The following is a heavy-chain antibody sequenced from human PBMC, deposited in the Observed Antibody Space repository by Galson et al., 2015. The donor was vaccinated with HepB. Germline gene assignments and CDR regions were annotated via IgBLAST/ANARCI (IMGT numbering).Heavy chain of an antibody. D-gene: IGHD6-13*01. Sequence: SLRLSCAASGFTFSSYWMSWVRQAPGKGLEWVANIKQDGSEKYYVDSVKGRFTISRDNAKNSLYLQMNSLRAEDTAVYYCARERDYSSPTEIYYYYYMDVWGKGTTVTVSS. CDR2: IKQDGSEK. CDR1: GFTFSSYW. CDR3: ARERDYSSPTEIYYYYYMDV. J-gene: IGHJ6*03. V-gene: IGHV3-7*01.